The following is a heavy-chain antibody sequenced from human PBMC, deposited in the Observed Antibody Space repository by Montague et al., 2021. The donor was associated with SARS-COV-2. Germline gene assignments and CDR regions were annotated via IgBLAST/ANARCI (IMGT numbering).Heavy chain of an antibody. CDR3: ARAIFQRTPDTTMGHYYYYGMDV. CDR1: GGSISSGGYY. V-gene: IGHV4-31*03. CDR2: IYYSGST. J-gene: IGHJ6*02. D-gene: IGHD5-18*01. Sequence: TLSLTCTVSGGSISSGGYYWSWIRQHPGKGLEWIGYIYYSGSTYYNPSLKSRVTISVDTSKNQFSLKLSSVTAADTAVYYCARAIFQRTPDTTMGHYYYYGMDVWGQGTTVTVSS.